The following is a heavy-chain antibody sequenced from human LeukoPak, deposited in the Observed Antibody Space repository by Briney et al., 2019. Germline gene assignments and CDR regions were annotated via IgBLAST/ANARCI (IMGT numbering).Heavy chain of an antibody. CDR2: IYYSGTT. J-gene: IGHJ4*02. Sequence: SETLSLTCTVSDGSVSSVGYYWGWIRQPPGKGLEWIGSIYYSGTTYYNPSLASRVTIFVDTSKNQFSLRLSSVTAADTAVYYCARGKWGLPFDHWGQGTLVAVS. V-gene: IGHV4-39*01. D-gene: IGHD3-22*01. CDR1: DGSVSSVGYY. CDR3: ARGKWGLPFDH.